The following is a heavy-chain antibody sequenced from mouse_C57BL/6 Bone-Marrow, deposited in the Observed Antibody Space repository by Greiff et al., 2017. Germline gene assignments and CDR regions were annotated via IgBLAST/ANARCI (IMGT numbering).Heavy chain of an antibody. CDR1: GYSITSGFY. CDR3: ARDGRGFDY. CDR2: ISYDGSN. Sequence: DVKLQESGPGLVKPSQSLSLTCSVTGYSITSGFYWNWIRQFPGNKLEWMGYISYDGSNNYNPSLKNRISITRDTSKNQFFLKLNSVTTEDTATYYCARDGRGFDYWGQGTTLTVSS. V-gene: IGHV3-6*01. D-gene: IGHD4-1*01. J-gene: IGHJ2*01.